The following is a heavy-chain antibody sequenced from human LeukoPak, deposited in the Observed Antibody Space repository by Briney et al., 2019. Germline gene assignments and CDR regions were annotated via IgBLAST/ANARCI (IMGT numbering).Heavy chain of an antibody. D-gene: IGHD3-22*01. J-gene: IGHJ4*02. CDR2: IWYDGSNK. V-gene: IGHV3-33*03. CDR3: ASAGFTYYYDSSGYYPPGN. Sequence: GGSLRLSCAASGFTFSSYGMHWVRQAPGKGLEWVAVIWYDGSNKYYADSVKGRFTISRDNAKNSLYLQMNSLRAEDTAVYYCASAGFTYYYDSSGYYPPGNWGQGTLVTVSA. CDR1: GFTFSSYG.